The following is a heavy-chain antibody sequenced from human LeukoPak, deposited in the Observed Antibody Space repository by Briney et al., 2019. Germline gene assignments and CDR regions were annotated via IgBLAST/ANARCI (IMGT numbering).Heavy chain of an antibody. CDR2: IKQDGSAK. V-gene: IGHV3-7*03. D-gene: IGHD3-10*01. CDR1: GFTFSDYW. CDR3: ARDYYGLEGFFDY. J-gene: IGHJ4*02. Sequence: GGSLRLSCAASGFTFSDYWMGWVRQAPGKGLEWVANIKQDGSAKHYVDSVKGRFTISRDNAKNSLYLQTNSLRVEDTAVYYCARDYYGLEGFFDYWGQGTLVTVSS.